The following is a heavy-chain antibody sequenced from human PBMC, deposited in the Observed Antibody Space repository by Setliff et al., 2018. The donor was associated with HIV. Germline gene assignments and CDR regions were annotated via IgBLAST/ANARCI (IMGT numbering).Heavy chain of an antibody. D-gene: IGHD3-3*02. CDR2: VYPADSNT. CDR3: ARLGGSFGIPHFDF. J-gene: IGHJ4*02. CDR1: GYVFSDYW. Sequence: GESLKISCEVSGYVFSDYWIAWVRQTPGKGLEWMGLVYPADSNTRYSPSFQGQVTISADKSFSTAFLQWSDVKASDSGIYFCARLGGSFGIPHFDFWGQGTLVTVS. V-gene: IGHV5-51*01.